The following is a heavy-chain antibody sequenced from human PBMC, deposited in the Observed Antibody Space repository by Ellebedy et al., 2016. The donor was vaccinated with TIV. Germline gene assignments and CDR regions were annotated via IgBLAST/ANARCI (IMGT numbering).Heavy chain of an antibody. CDR2: IIPLFGTA. CDR1: GGTFSSYA. CDR3: TRVLVSRSSRSYTDYYYNGMDV. J-gene: IGHJ6*02. V-gene: IGHV1-69*13. Sequence: ASVKVSCKASGGTFSSYAISWVRQAPGQGLEWMGGIIPLFGTANYAQKFQGRVTITADESTSTAYMELSRLRSEDTAVYYCTRVLVSRSSRSYTDYYYNGMDVWGQGTTVTVAS. D-gene: IGHD6-6*01.